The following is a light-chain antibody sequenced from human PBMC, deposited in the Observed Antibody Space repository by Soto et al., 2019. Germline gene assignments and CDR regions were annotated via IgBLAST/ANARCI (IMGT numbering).Light chain of an antibody. J-gene: IGLJ3*02. CDR1: GSALVNYNL. V-gene: IGLV2-23*01. CDR2: EST. Sequence: QSVLTQPASVSGSPGQSITISCTGSGSALVNYNLVSWYQQPPGQAPRLVIYESTKRPSGVSDRFSGSKSGNTAFLTISGPQAEYEADYYCCSCVSGSPFDVLFGGGTKLTVL. CDR3: CSCVSGSPFDVL.